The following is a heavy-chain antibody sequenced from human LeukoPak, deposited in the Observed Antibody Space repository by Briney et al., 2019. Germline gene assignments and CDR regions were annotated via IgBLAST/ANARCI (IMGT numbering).Heavy chain of an antibody. CDR3: ARDRYCSGGSCWDY. V-gene: IGHV1-18*01. CDR1: GYTFTSYG. Sequence: ASVKVSCKASGYTFTSYGISWVRQAPGQGLEGMGWISAYNGNTNYAQKLQGRVTMTTDTSTSTAYMELRSLRSDDTAVYCCARDRYCSGGSCWDYWGQGTLVTVSS. J-gene: IGHJ4*02. D-gene: IGHD2-15*01. CDR2: ISAYNGNT.